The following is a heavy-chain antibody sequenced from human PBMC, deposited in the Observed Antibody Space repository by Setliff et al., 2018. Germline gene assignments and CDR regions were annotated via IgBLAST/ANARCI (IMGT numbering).Heavy chain of an antibody. V-gene: IGHV4-39*01. CDR3: ARGRNVAARLLDS. CDR2: IYHGGDT. CDR1: GGSINSGVY. J-gene: IGHJ4*02. D-gene: IGHD6-6*01. Sequence: PSETLSLTCTVSGGSINSGVYWGWIRQPPGKGLEWIGRIYHGGDTYYNASLKSRLTISVDTSKNQFSLKVTSVTAADTAVYYCARGRNVAARLLDSWGRGTLVTVSS.